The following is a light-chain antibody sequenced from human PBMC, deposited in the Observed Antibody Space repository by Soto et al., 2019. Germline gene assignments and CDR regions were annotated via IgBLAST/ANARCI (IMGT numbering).Light chain of an antibody. V-gene: IGKV3-20*01. CDR1: HSVSSN. J-gene: IGKJ1*01. CDR2: GAS. Sequence: EIVMKKAPRTLSLFPGERATLSCRASHSVSSNLAWYQQKPGQAPRLLIYGASSRATGIPDRFSGSGSGTDFTLTISRLEPEDFAVYYCQQYGSSPRTFGQGTKVDIK. CDR3: QQYGSSPRT.